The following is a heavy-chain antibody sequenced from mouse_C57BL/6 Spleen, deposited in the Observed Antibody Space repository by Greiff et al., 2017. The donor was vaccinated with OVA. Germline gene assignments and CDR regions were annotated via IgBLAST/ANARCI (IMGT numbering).Heavy chain of an antibody. V-gene: IGHV5-4*01. J-gene: IGHJ1*03. CDR1: GFTFSSYA. Sequence: EVQGVESGGGLVKPGGSLKLSCAASGFTFSSYAMSWVRQTPEKRLEWVATISDGGSYTYYPDNVKGRFTISRDNAKNNLYLQMSHLKSEDTAMYYCARDRDSKGYFDVWGTGTTVTVSS. CDR2: ISDGGSYT. D-gene: IGHD2-5*01. CDR3: ARDRDSKGYFDV.